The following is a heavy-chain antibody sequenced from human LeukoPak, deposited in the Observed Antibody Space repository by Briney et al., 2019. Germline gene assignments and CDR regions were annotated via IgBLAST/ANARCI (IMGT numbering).Heavy chain of an antibody. CDR3: AREVYYYDSSGYYRTYYYYYGMDV. D-gene: IGHD3-22*01. Sequence: SETLSLTCAVYGGSFSGYYRSWIRQPPGKGLEWIGEINHSGSTNYNPSPKSRVTMSVETSKNQFSLKLSSVTAADTAVYYCAREVYYYDSSGYYRTYYYYYGMDVWGQGTTVTVSS. V-gene: IGHV4-34*01. J-gene: IGHJ6*02. CDR2: INHSGST. CDR1: GGSFSGYY.